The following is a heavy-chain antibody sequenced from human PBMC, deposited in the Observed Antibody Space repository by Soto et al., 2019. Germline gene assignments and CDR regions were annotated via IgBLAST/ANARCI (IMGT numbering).Heavy chain of an antibody. D-gene: IGHD6-6*01. J-gene: IGHJ6*02. Sequence: GGSLRLSCIASEFTFISSFMGWVRQAPGKGLEWVANINQDGSGTYYVDSVKGRFTISRDNAKNSLYLQMNSLTAEDTAVYYCVRERQFVRDFYYGMDVWGRGTTVTVSS. CDR2: INQDGSGT. CDR1: EFTFISSF. V-gene: IGHV3-7*01. CDR3: VRERQFVRDFYYGMDV.